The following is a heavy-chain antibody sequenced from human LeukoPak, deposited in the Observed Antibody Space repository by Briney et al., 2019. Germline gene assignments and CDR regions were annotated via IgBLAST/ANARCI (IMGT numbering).Heavy chain of an antibody. V-gene: IGHV1-18*01. D-gene: IGHD6-19*01. CDR3: ASSSGGFYYYYGMDV. Sequence: ASVKVSCEASGYTFTSYGISWVRQAPGQGLEWMGWISAYNGNTNYAQKLQGRVTMTTDTSTSTAYMELRSLRSDDTAVYYCASSSGGFYYYYGMDVWGQGTTVTVSS. CDR1: GYTFTSYG. J-gene: IGHJ6*02. CDR2: ISAYNGNT.